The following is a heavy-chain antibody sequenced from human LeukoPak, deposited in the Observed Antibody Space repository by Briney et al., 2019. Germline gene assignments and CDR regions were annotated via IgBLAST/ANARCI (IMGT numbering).Heavy chain of an antibody. Sequence: SETLSLTCTVSGGSISSSSYYWGWIRQPAGKGLEWIGRIYTSGSTNYNPSLKSRVTMSVDTSKNQFSLKLSSVTAADTAVYYCARDSLTIFGETVALYYYYGMDVWGQGTTVTVSS. J-gene: IGHJ6*02. CDR1: GGSISSSSYY. D-gene: IGHD3-3*01. CDR2: IYTSGST. CDR3: ARDSLTIFGETVALYYYYGMDV. V-gene: IGHV4-61*02.